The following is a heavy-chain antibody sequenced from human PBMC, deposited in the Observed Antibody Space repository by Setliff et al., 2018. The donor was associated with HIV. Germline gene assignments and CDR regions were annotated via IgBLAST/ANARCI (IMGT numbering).Heavy chain of an antibody. CDR2: IYPGDSDT. CDR3: ARLVGNTYYDILTGYYNTPHFDY. CDR1: GYSFTSYW. D-gene: IGHD3-9*01. V-gene: IGHV5-51*01. Sequence: GESLKISCRGSGYSFTSYWIGWVRQMPGKGLEWMGIIYPGDSDTRYSPSFQGQVTISADKSISTAYLQWSSLKASDTAMYYCARLVGNTYYDILTGYYNTPHFDYWGQGTLVTVSS. J-gene: IGHJ4*02.